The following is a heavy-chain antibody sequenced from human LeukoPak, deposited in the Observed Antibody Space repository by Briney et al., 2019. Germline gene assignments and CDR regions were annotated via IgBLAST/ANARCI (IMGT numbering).Heavy chain of an antibody. Sequence: PSETLSLTSTVSGGSISDGGYYWSWIRQHPGKGLEWIGYIYDSGTTYYSPALQSRVTISVDTSDNKFSLKLRSLTAADTAVYYCAKGGDSMLGQCDCWGQGTLVTVSS. CDR3: AKGGDSMLGQCDC. D-gene: IGHD3-10*02. V-gene: IGHV4-31*03. J-gene: IGHJ4*02. CDR2: IYDSGTT. CDR1: GGSISDGGYY.